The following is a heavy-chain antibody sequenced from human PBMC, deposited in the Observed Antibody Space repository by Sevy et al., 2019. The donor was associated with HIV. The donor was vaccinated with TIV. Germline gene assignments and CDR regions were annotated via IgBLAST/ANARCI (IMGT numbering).Heavy chain of an antibody. CDR1: GFTFSSYS. CDR2: ISSSSSYI. J-gene: IGHJ6*03. V-gene: IGHV3-21*06. Sequence: GGSLRLSCAASGFTFSSYSMNWVRQAPGKGLEWVSSISSSSSYIYYADSVKGRFTISRDNANNSLYLQMNSLRAEDTALYYRTRGGCTPTSCYLMDVWGKGTTVTVSS. CDR3: TRGGCTPTSCYLMDV. D-gene: IGHD2-2*01.